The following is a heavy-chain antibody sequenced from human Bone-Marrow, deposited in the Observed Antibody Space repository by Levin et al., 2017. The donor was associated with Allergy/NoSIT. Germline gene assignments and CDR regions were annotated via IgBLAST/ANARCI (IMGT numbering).Heavy chain of an antibody. J-gene: IGHJ3*02. CDR3: ATSTLTDAFDI. D-gene: IGHD2-15*01. V-gene: IGHV3-33*03. CDR2: IWSDGTKE. CDR1: GFTFSDYG. Sequence: GGSLRLSCAASGFTFSDYGMHLVRQAPGKGLEWVALIWSDGTKEFYADSVKGRFTISRDNSKNTVSLQMNSLRVEDTAIYYCATSTLTDAFDIWGQGTMVTVS.